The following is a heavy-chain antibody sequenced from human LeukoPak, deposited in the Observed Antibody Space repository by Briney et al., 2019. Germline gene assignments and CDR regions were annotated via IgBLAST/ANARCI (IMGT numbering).Heavy chain of an antibody. J-gene: IGHJ4*02. CDR1: GYTFTGYY. Sequence: ALVKVSCKASGYTFTGYYIHWVRQAPGQGLEWMGWINPNGGGTNYAQKFQGRVTMTRDTSISTAYMEMSRLRSDDTALYYCAGGITGGDYWGQGTLVTVSS. D-gene: IGHD1-14*01. CDR2: INPNGGGT. CDR3: AGGITGGDY. V-gene: IGHV1-2*02.